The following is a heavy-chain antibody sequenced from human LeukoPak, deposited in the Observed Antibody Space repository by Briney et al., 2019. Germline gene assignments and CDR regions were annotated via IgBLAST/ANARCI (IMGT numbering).Heavy chain of an antibody. V-gene: IGHV3-48*01. CDR3: AGSMVRGVFFDY. D-gene: IGHD3-10*01. CDR2: ISSSNSTI. Sequence: GGSLRLSCAASGFTFSSYEMNWVRQAPGKGLEWVSYISSSNSTIYYADSVKGRFTISRDNAKNSLYLQMNSLRAEDTAVYYCAGSMVRGVFFDYWGQGTLVTVSS. J-gene: IGHJ4*02. CDR1: GFTFSSYE.